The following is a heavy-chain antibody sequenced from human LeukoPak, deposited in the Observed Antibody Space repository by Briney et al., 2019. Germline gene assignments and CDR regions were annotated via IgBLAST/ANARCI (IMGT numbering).Heavy chain of an antibody. CDR1: GFTFGSYS. D-gene: IGHD3-10*01. V-gene: IGHV3-21*01. CDR3: ARDRSMVRGVIIDY. CDR2: ITSSSSYI. Sequence: GGSLRLSCAASGFTFGSYSMNWVRQAPGKGLEWVSSITSSSSYIYYADSVKGRFTISRGNAKNSLYLQMNSLRAEDTAVYYCARDRSMVRGVIIDYWGQGTLVTVSS. J-gene: IGHJ4*02.